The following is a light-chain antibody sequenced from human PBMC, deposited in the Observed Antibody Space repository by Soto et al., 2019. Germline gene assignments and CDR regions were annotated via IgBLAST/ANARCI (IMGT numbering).Light chain of an antibody. CDR2: GAS. CDR1: QSVSSGY. CDR3: QHFVNSLTWT. J-gene: IGKJ5*01. V-gene: IGKV3-20*01. Sequence: EIVLTQSPGTLSLSPGERATLSCRASQSVSSGYLAWYQQKPGQAPRLLIYGASSRATGIPDRFSGSGSGTDFTLTISRLEPEDFALYYCQHFVNSLTWTFGQGTRLEIK.